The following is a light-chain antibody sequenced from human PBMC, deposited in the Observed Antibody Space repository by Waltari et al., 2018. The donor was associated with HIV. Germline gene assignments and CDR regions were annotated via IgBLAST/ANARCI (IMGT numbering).Light chain of an antibody. Sequence: QSALTQPPSASGSPGQSVTVSCTGTSSDIGYFNYVSWYQQHPGKSPKLLIYDVNKRPSGVPDRCSAAKSGGTASLTVSGLLAEDEADYYGAAYAGNNIVIFGGGTKVTV. J-gene: IGLJ2*01. CDR1: SSDIGYFNY. CDR3: AAYAGNNIVI. V-gene: IGLV2-8*01. CDR2: DVN.